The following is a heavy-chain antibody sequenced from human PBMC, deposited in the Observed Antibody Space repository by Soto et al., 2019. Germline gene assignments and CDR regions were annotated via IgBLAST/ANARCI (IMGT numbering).Heavy chain of an antibody. J-gene: IGHJ6*02. CDR3: ARSPRGGCPSRVYYYCMDV. Sequence: PSETLSLTCTVSGGSISSYYWSWIRQPPGKGLEWIGYIYYSGSTNYNPSLKSRVTISVDTSKNQFSLKLSSVTATDTAVYYCARSPRGGCPSRVYYYCMDVWGQGTTGTVSS. V-gene: IGHV4-59*01. D-gene: IGHD2-2*01. CDR1: GGSISSYY. CDR2: IYYSGST.